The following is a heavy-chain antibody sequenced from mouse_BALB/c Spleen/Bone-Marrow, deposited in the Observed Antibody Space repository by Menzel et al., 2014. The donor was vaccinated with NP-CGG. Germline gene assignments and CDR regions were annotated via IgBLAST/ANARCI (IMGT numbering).Heavy chain of an antibody. Sequence: EVQLQQSGPELVKPGASVKMSCKASGYTFTSYVMHWVKQKPGQGLEWIGNINPYNDGTKYNEKFKGKATLTSDKSSSTAFMELSSLASEDSAVYYCARSLYGYDWYFDVWAQGPRSPSPQ. J-gene: IGHJ1*01. V-gene: IGHV1-14*01. D-gene: IGHD2-2*01. CDR1: GYTFTSYV. CDR3: ARSLYGYDWYFDV. CDR2: INPYNDGT.